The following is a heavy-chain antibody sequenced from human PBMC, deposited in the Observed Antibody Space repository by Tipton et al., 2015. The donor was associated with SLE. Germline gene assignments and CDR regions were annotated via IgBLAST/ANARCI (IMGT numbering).Heavy chain of an antibody. CDR3: ARDLGGSYYGGYYFDY. Sequence: SLRLSCAASGFTFSSYSMNWVRQAPGKGLEWVSSISSSSSYIYYADSVKGRFTISRDNAKNSLYLQMNSLRAEDTAVYYCARDLGGSYYGGYYFDYWGQGTLVTVSS. V-gene: IGHV3-21*03. CDR2: ISSSSSYI. D-gene: IGHD1-26*01. J-gene: IGHJ4*02. CDR1: GFTFSSYS.